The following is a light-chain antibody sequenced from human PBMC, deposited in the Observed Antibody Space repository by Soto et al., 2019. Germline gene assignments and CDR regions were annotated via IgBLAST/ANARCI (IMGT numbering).Light chain of an antibody. CDR3: QQYGSSPT. CDR1: QSVSSNY. J-gene: IGKJ4*01. V-gene: IGKV3-20*01. CDR2: GAS. Sequence: EIVMTQSPGTLSLSPGERATLSCRASQSVSSNYLAWHQQKPGQAPRLLIYGASSRATGIPDMFSGSGSGTYITLTISRLEPEDFAVYYCQQYGSSPTFGGGTKVEIK.